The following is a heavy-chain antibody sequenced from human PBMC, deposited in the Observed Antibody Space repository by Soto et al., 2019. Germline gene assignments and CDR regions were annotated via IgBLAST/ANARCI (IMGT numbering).Heavy chain of an antibody. V-gene: IGHV4-31*03. CDR2: IYYSGST. Sequence: SETLSLTCTVSGGSVSSGGYYWSWIRQLPGKGLEWIGYIYYSGSTYYTPSLKSRATISLDTPKNQYSLNLSSVTAADTAVYYCAGGDAWGIIFDCWGQGTQVSVSS. D-gene: IGHD3-10*01. J-gene: IGHJ4*02. CDR3: AGGDAWGIIFDC. CDR1: GGSVSSGGYY.